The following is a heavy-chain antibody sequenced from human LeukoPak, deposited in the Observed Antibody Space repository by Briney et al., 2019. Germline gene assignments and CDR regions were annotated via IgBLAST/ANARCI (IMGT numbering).Heavy chain of an antibody. J-gene: IGHJ4*02. D-gene: IGHD2-21*02. CDR1: GFTFSSYA. CDR2: ISGSCGST. Sequence: GGSLRLSCAASGFTFSSYAMSWVRQAPGKGLEWVSAISGSCGSTYYADSVKGRFTISRDNAKNSLFLQMNSLRAEDTAVYYCARDVGDLWGQGTLVTVSS. V-gene: IGHV3-23*01. CDR3: ARDVGDL.